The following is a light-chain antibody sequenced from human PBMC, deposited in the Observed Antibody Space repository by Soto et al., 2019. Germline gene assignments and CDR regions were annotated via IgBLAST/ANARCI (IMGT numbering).Light chain of an antibody. CDR2: KAS. Sequence: DIQMTQSPSTLSASVGDRVTITCRASQSINNYLAWYQQKPGKAPKLLIYKASTLESGVPSRFSGSGSGTEFTLSISRLQPDDFATYYCQQYESFPRTFGQGTKMEIK. CDR3: QQYESFPRT. J-gene: IGKJ1*01. CDR1: QSINNY. V-gene: IGKV1-5*03.